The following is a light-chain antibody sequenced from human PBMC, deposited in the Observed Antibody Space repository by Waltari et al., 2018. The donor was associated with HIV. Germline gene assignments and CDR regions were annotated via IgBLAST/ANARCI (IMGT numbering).Light chain of an antibody. CDR1: TSNVETQW. V-gene: IGLV1-47*01. Sequence: QSVLTQPPSASGTPGQTVTISCSGSTSNVETQWVYWYQQLPGTAPKLLIYRNYQRPSGVPDRFSSSKSGASASLISSGLRSEDEADYSCGVWDSTLKQWLFGGGTKLTVL. CDR2: RNY. CDR3: GVWDSTLKQWL. J-gene: IGLJ3*02.